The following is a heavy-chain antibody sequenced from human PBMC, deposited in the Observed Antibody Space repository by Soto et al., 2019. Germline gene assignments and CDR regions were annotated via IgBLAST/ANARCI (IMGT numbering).Heavy chain of an antibody. CDR3: VAFYFDSGTLAS. J-gene: IGHJ5*02. D-gene: IGHD3-10*01. Sequence: EVQLVESGGGLVQPGGSLRLSCAASGFPFTSYWMHWVRQAPGKGLVWVSRINSDGSTTNYADSVKGRFTISRDNVKNTVSLQINSLRAEDTAVYYFVAFYFDSGTLASWGQGILVTVSS. CDR1: GFPFTSYW. CDR2: INSDGSTT. V-gene: IGHV3-74*01.